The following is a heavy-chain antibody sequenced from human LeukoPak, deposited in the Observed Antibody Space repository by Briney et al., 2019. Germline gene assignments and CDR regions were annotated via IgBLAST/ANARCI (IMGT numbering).Heavy chain of an antibody. J-gene: IGHJ4*02. CDR3: ARGRAVTGSTVIDY. D-gene: IGHD6-19*01. CDR2: ISYDGSNK. V-gene: IGHV3-30*04. Sequence: GGSLRLSCAASGFTFSSYAMHWVRQAPGKGLEWVAVISYDGSNKYYADSVKGRFTISRDNSENTLYLQMNSLRPEDTAVFHCARGRAVTGSTVIDYWGQGTLVTVSS. CDR1: GFTFSSYA.